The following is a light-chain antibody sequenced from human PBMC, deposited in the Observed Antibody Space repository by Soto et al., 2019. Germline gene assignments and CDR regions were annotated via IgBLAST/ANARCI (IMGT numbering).Light chain of an antibody. V-gene: IGKV3-20*01. CDR3: QQYGSAPCT. CDR1: LSVASNY. CDR2: AAS. Sequence: EIVLTQSPGTLPLSPGERATLSCRASLSVASNYVAWYQQKPGQAPRLLIYAASGRATGIPDRFSGSGSGTDFTLTISRLEPEDFAVYYCQQYGSAPCTFGQGTKVEIK. J-gene: IGKJ1*01.